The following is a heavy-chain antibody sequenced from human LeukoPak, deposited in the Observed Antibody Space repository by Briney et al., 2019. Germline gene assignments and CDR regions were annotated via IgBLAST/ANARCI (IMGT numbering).Heavy chain of an antibody. J-gene: IGHJ4*02. CDR3: AREGGITIFGVVINKYYFDY. Sequence: GGSLRLSCAASGFTFSSYAMHWVRQAPGEGLEYVSAISSNGGSTYYANSVKGRFTISRDNSKNTLYLQMGSLRAEDMAVYYCAREGGITIFGVVINKYYFDYWGQGTLVTVSS. V-gene: IGHV3-64*01. CDR1: GFTFSSYA. CDR2: ISSNGGST. D-gene: IGHD3-3*01.